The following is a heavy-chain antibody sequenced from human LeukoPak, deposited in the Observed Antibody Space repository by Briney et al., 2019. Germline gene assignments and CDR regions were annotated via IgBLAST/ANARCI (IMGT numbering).Heavy chain of an antibody. Sequence: PGGSLRLSCAASGFSFDDYGMSWVRQVPGKGLEWVSGINWNGISIGYVDSVKGRFIISRDNAKNSLYLQMSSLGVEDTALYHCARDYLRYGDYAGSGLQHWGQGTLVTVSS. CDR1: GFSFDDYG. V-gene: IGHV3-20*01. CDR2: INWNGISI. J-gene: IGHJ1*01. D-gene: IGHD4-17*01. CDR3: ARDYLRYGDYAGSGLQH.